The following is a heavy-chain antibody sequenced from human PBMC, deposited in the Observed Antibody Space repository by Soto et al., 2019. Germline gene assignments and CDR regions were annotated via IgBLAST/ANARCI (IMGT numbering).Heavy chain of an antibody. CDR1: GFTFSNYA. J-gene: IGHJ4*02. CDR3: ARGPFDY. CDR2: ISYDGSNN. V-gene: IGHV3-30-3*01. Sequence: GGSLRLSCAASGFTFSNYAMHWVRQAPGKGLEWVAVISYDGSNNYYADSVKGRFTISRDNSKNTLYLQMNSLRAEDTAVYYCARGPFDYWGQGTLVTVSS.